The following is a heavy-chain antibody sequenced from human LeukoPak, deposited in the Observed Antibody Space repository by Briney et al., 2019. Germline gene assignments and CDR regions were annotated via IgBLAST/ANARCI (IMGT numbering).Heavy chain of an antibody. CDR3: ARDGEDIVVVPAEDAFDI. Sequence: PWGSLRLSCAASGFTFSSYSMNWVRQAPGKGLEWVSSISRNCSYIYYADSVKGRFTISRDNAKNSLYLQMNSLRAEDTAVYYCARDGEDIVVVPAEDAFDIWGQGTMVTVSS. CDR2: ISRNCSYI. CDR1: GFTFSSYS. V-gene: IGHV3-21*01. J-gene: IGHJ3*02. D-gene: IGHD2-2*01.